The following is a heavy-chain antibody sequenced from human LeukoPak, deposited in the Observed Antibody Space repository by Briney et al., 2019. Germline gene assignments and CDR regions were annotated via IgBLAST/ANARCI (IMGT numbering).Heavy chain of an antibody. D-gene: IGHD2-8*01. J-gene: IGHJ6*03. V-gene: IGHV3-48*01. CDR1: GVTFSSYS. Sequence: GGSLRLSCAAPGVTFSSYSMNWVRQAPGEGLGWVSYICSSSSTIYYADSVKGLFTISRDNAKNSLNLQMNSLRAEDTALYYCAKDRCSNGIGCLYYYMDVWGKGTTVTISS. CDR3: AKDRCSNGIGCLYYYMDV. CDR2: ICSSSSTI.